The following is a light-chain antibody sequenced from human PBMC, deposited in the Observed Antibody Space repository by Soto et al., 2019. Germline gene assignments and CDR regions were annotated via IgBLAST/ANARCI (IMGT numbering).Light chain of an antibody. CDR3: SSYTTTSTV. J-gene: IGLJ2*01. Sequence: QSVLTQPASVSGSPGQSITISCTETDSDVGAHNYVSWYQQHPGKAPKLMIYDVSDRPSGVSDRFSGSKSGNTASLTISGLQAEDEADYYCSSYTTTSTVFGGGTQLTVL. V-gene: IGLV2-14*01. CDR2: DVS. CDR1: DSDVGAHNY.